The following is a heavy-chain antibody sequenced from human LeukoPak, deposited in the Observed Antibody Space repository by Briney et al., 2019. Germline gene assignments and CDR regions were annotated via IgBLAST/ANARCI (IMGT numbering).Heavy chain of an antibody. CDR1: GFTFSSYS. Sequence: PGGSLRLSCAASGFTFSSYSMNWVRQAPGKGLEWVSSISSSSSYIYYADSVKGRFTISRDNAKNSLYLQMNSLRAEDTAVYYCACLFRRQWPTTGEFDYWGQGTLVTVSS. D-gene: IGHD6-19*01. V-gene: IGHV3-21*01. CDR2: ISSSSSYI. CDR3: ACLFRRQWPTTGEFDY. J-gene: IGHJ4*02.